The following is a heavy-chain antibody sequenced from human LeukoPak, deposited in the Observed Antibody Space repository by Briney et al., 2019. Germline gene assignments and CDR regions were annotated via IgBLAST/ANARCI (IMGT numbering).Heavy chain of an antibody. D-gene: IGHD6-19*01. CDR1: GFTFSSYA. CDR3: ARTRIGSGWYFDY. CDR2: ISSSGSTI. V-gene: IGHV3-48*04. J-gene: IGHJ4*02. Sequence: PGGSLRLSCAASGFTFSSYAMSWVRQAPGKALEWVSYISSSGSTIYYADSVKGRFTISRDNARNSLYLQMNSLRAEDTAVYYCARTRIGSGWYFDYWGQGTLVTVSS.